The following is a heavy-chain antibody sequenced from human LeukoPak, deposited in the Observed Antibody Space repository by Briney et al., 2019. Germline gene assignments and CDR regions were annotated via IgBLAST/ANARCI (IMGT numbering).Heavy chain of an antibody. V-gene: IGHV3-9*01. J-gene: IGHJ5*02. CDR2: ISWNSGSI. CDR1: GFTFDDYA. CDR3: ARSGVVVPAAPVRFDP. Sequence: PGRSLRLSCAASGFTFDDYAMHWVRQAPGKGLEWVSGISWNSGSIGYADSVKGRFTISRDNAKNSLYLQMNSLRAEDTALYYCARSGVVVPAAPVRFDPWGQGTLVTVSS. D-gene: IGHD2-2*01.